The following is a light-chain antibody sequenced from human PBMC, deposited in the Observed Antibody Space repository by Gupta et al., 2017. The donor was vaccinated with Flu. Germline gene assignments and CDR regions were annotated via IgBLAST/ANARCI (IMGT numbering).Light chain of an antibody. CDR1: SSNIGSNY. J-gene: IGLJ3*02. CDR2: RDN. Sequence: QSVLTQPPSASGTPGQRVTISCSGSSSNIGSNYVYWYQQLPGTAPKLLIYRDNQRPSGVPDRFSGSKSGTAASLAISGLRAEDEADYYCAAGEDSLSALFGGGTKLTVL. CDR3: AAGEDSLSAL. V-gene: IGLV1-47*01.